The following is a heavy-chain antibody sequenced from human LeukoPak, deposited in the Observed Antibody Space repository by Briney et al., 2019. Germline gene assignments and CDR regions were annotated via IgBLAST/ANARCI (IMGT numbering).Heavy chain of an antibody. V-gene: IGHV4-38-2*01. D-gene: IGHD2-2*02. CDR1: GYSISSGYY. J-gene: IGHJ5*02. CDR2: IYHSGST. CDR3: ARHVHPLPAAIYWFDP. Sequence: PSETLSLTCAVSGYSISSGYYWGWIRQPPGKGLEWIGSIYHSGSTYYNPSLKSRVTISVDTSKNQFSLKLSSVSAADTAVYYCARHVHPLPAAIYWFDPWGQGTLVTVSS.